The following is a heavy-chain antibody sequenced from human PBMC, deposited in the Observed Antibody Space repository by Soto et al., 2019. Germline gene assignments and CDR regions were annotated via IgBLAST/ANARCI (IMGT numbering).Heavy chain of an antibody. J-gene: IGHJ5*02. CDR3: ARAHPTAGAAVAGTSGNWFDP. CDR1: GFTFSHYY. Sequence: PGGSLRLSCEASGFTFSHYYMNWIRQPPGKGLEWIGEINHSGSTNYNPSLKSRVTISVDTSKNQFSLKLSSVTAADTAVYYCARAHPTAGAAVAGTSGNWFDPWGQGTLVTVSS. CDR2: INHSGST. D-gene: IGHD6-19*01. V-gene: IGHV4-34*01.